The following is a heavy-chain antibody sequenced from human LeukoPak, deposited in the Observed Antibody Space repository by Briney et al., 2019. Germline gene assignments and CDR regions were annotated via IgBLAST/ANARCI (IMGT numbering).Heavy chain of an antibody. CDR3: ARDREDTAGENYFDY. CDR1: GGTFSSCA. J-gene: IGHJ4*02. V-gene: IGHV1-69*01. D-gene: IGHD5-18*01. Sequence: ASVKVSCKASGGTFSSCAISWVRQAPGQGLEWMGGIIPIFGTANYAQKFQGRVTITADESTSTAYMELSSLRSEDTAVYYCARDREDTAGENYFDYWGQGTLVTVSS. CDR2: IIPIFGTA.